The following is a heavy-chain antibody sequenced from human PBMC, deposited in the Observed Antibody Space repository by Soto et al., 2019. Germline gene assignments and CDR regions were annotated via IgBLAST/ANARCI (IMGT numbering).Heavy chain of an antibody. CDR2: IIPIFGTA. J-gene: IGHJ5*02. CDR1: GGTFSSYA. D-gene: IGHD3-22*01. V-gene: IGHV1-69*01. Sequence: QVQLVQSGAEVKKPGSSVKVSCKASGGTFSSYAISWVRQAPGQGLEWMGGIIPIFGTANYAQKFQGRVTITADESTSTAYMELSSLRSEDTAVYYCARDYYDSSGSHSERFDPWGQGTLVTVSS. CDR3: ARDYYDSSGSHSERFDP.